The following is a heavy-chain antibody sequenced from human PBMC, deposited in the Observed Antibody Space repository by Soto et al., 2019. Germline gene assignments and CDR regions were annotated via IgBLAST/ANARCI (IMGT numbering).Heavy chain of an antibody. CDR1: GGSISSGGYY. J-gene: IGHJ5*02. V-gene: IGHV4-31*03. CDR3: ARDQLEGNWFDP. CDR2: FYYSGST. D-gene: IGHD1-1*01. Sequence: SETLSLTCTVSGGSISSGGYYWSWIRQHPGKGLEWIGHFYYSGSTYYNPSLKSRVTISVDKSKNQFSLKLSSVTAADTAVYYCARDQLEGNWFDPWGQGTLVTVSS.